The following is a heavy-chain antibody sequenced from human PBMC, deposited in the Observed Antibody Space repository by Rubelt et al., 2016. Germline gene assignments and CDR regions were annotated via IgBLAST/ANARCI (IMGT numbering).Heavy chain of an antibody. D-gene: IGHD3-22*01. J-gene: IGHJ4*02. CDR1: NW. CDR2: IYHSGST. Sequence: NWWSWVRQPPGKGLEWIGEIYHSGSTYYNPSLKSRVTISVDTSKNQFSLKLSSVTAADTAVYYCAREVAQITMIVVTRLYYFDYWGQGTLVTVSS. V-gene: IGHV4-4*02. CDR3: AREVAQITMIVVTRLYYFDY.